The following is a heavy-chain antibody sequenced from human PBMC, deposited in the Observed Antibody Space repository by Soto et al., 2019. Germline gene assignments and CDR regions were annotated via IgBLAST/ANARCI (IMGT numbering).Heavy chain of an antibody. D-gene: IGHD2-2*01. Sequence: GGSLRLSCAASGFTFSSYSMNWVRQAPGKGLEWVSSISSSSSYIYYADSVKGRFTISRDNAKNSLYLQMNSLRAEDTAVYYCARDKGPLGYCSSTSCYDSYYYYYYYYMDVWGKGTTVTVSS. CDR1: GFTFSSYS. CDR3: ARDKGPLGYCSSTSCYDSYYYYYYYYMDV. CDR2: ISSSSSYI. V-gene: IGHV3-21*01. J-gene: IGHJ6*03.